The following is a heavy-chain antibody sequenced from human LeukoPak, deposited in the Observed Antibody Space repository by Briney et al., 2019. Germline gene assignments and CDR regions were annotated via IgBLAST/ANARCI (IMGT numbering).Heavy chain of an antibody. Sequence: GGSLRLSCEASDFTVRNNYMTWVRQAPGKGLEWVSVIYSGGATFYADSVKGRFTISRHNSENTLYLQMNDLRPDDTAVYFCARVLAAVVWFDPRGHGTLVTVSS. CDR2: IYSGGAT. CDR3: ARVLAAVVWFDP. V-gene: IGHV3-53*04. CDR1: DFTVRNNY. J-gene: IGHJ5*02. D-gene: IGHD6-13*01.